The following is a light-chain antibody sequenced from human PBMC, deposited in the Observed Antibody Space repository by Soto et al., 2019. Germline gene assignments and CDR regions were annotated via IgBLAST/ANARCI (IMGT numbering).Light chain of an antibody. V-gene: IGKV3-20*01. J-gene: IGKJ4*01. Sequence: GLTPSPATQPLDAGARATLSCRAAQRDSSSYLAWYQQKPGQAPRLLIYDASSRATGVPDRFSGSGSGTDFTLTISRLEPEDFATYYCQQYCNSPLTFGGGTKVDIK. CDR3: QQYCNSPLT. CDR1: QRDSSSY. CDR2: DAS.